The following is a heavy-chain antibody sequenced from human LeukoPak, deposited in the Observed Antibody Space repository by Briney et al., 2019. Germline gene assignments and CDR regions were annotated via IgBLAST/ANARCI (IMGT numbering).Heavy chain of an antibody. Sequence: GGSLRFSCAASGFTFSSYAMHWVRQAPGKGLEWVAAISYDGSNRYYADSVKGRFTISRDNSKNTLYLQMNSLRTEDTAVYYCVRLTAAGRRTDFDYWGQGTLVTVSS. CDR3: VRLTAAGRRTDFDY. D-gene: IGHD6-13*01. CDR1: GFTFSSYA. V-gene: IGHV3-30*04. J-gene: IGHJ4*02. CDR2: ISYDGSNR.